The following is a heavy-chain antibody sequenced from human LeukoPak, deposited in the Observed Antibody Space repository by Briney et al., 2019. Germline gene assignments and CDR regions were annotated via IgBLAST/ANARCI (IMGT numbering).Heavy chain of an antibody. CDR2: INAGNGNT. V-gene: IGHV1-3*01. CDR3: ARAGGIQLWSLGY. CDR1: GYTFTSYA. J-gene: IGHJ4*02. D-gene: IGHD5-18*01. Sequence: ASVKVSCKASGYTFTSYAMHWVRQAPGQRLEWMGWINAGNGNTKYSQKFQGRVTITRDTSASTAYMELSSLRSEDTAVYYCARAGGIQLWSLGYWGQGTLVTVSS.